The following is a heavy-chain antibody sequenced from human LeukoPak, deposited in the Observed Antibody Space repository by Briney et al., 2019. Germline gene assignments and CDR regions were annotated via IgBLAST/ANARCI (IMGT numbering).Heavy chain of an antibody. Sequence: GGSLRLSCAASGFTFSSYGMHWVRQAPGKGLEWVAFIRYDGSNKYYADSVKGRFTISRDNSKNTLYLQMNSLRAEDTAVYYCAKAPRYFDWLLLNWFDPWGQGTLVTVSS. CDR1: GFTFSSYG. J-gene: IGHJ5*02. CDR3: AKAPRYFDWLLLNWFDP. CDR2: IRYDGSNK. D-gene: IGHD3-9*01. V-gene: IGHV3-30*02.